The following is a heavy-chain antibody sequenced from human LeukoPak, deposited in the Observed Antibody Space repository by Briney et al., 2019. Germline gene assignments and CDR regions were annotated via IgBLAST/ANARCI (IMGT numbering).Heavy chain of an antibody. Sequence: SETLSLTCTVSGYSISSGYYWGWIRQPPGKGLEWIGSIYHSGSTYYNPSLKSRVTMSVDTSKNQFSLKLSSVTAADTAVYYCARDPQQDYYGSGSYLTVVDVWGKGPRSPSPQ. D-gene: IGHD3-10*01. J-gene: IGHJ6*01. V-gene: IGHV4-38-2*02. CDR1: GYSISSGYY. CDR3: ARDPQQDYYGSGSYLTVVDV. CDR2: IYHSGST.